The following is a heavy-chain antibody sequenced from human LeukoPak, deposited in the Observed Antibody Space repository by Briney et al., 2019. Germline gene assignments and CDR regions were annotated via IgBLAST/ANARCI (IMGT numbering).Heavy chain of an antibody. CDR2: INWNGGST. J-gene: IGHJ6*02. CDR3: ARVSNYHYYYYGMDV. CDR1: GFTFDDYG. V-gene: IGHV3-20*01. Sequence: PGGSLRLSCAASGFTFDDYGMSWVRQAPGKGLEWVSGINWNGGSTGYADSVKGRFTISRDNAKNSLYLQMNSLRAEDTALYHCARVSNYHYYYYGMDVWGQGTTVTVSS. D-gene: IGHD4-11*01.